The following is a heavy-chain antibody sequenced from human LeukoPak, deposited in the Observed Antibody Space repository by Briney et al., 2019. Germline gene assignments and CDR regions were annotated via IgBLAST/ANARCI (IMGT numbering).Heavy chain of an antibody. J-gene: IGHJ4*02. CDR1: GGSNY. D-gene: IGHD5-24*01. V-gene: IGHV4-59*12. Sequence: LETLSLTCTVSGGSNYWSWIRQPPGKGLEWIGYIHYSGSPNYNPSLKSRVTISIDTSKNQFSLRLNSVTAEDTAVYYCARDLGDGYNYFDYWGQGTLVTVSS. CDR2: IHYSGSP. CDR3: ARDLGDGYNYFDY.